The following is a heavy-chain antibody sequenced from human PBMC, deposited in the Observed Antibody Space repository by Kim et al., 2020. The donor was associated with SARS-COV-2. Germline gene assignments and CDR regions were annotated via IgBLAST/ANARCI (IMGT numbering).Heavy chain of an antibody. CDR3: ARGERQKLVYNWFDP. CDR1: GGSFSGYY. V-gene: IGHV4-34*01. J-gene: IGHJ5*02. Sequence: SETLSLTCAVYGGSFSGYYWSWIRQPPGKGLEWIGEINHSGSTNYNPSLKSRVTILVDTTKNQFSLKLSSVTAADTAVYYCARGERQKLVYNWFDPWGQG. CDR2: INHSGST. D-gene: IGHD6-13*01.